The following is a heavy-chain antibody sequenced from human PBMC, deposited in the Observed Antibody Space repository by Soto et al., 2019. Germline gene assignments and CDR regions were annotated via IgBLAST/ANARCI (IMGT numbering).Heavy chain of an antibody. Sequence: PGGSLRLSCVGTGLNFDDFAMHWVRQAPGKGLEWVSGITWNSRVLAYADSVKGRFTISRDNARNSLYLQMDSLRDEDTALYYCAKGRYDFWSPDYFDSWGQGILVTVSS. CDR3: AKGRYDFWSPDYFDS. CDR2: ITWNSRVL. V-gene: IGHV3-9*01. J-gene: IGHJ4*02. CDR1: GLNFDDFA. D-gene: IGHD3-3*01.